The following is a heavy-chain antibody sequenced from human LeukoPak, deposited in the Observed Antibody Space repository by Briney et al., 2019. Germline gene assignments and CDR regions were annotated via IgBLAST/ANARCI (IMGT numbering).Heavy chain of an antibody. J-gene: IGHJ6*03. V-gene: IGHV3-53*01. CDR3: ARGGARGSGYERGSYYMDV. CDR1: GFTVSSNY. Sequence: GGSLRLSCAASGFTVSSNYMSWVRQAPGKGLEWVSVIYSGGSTYYADSVKGRFTISRDNSKNTLYLQMNSLRAEDTAVYYCARGGARGSGYERGSYYMDVWGKEATVTVSS. CDR2: IYSGGST. D-gene: IGHD5-12*01.